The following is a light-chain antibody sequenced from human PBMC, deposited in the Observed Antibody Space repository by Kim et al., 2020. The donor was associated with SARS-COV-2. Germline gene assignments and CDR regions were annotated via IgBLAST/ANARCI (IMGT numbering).Light chain of an antibody. CDR3: QSADSSGTVV. V-gene: IGLV3-25*03. CDR2: KDS. Sequence: SYELTQPPSVSVSPGQTARITCSGDALPKQYAYWYQQEPGQAPVLVIYKDSERPSGIAERFSGSSSGTTVTLTISGVQAEDEADYYCQSADSSGTVVFGGGTQLTVL. J-gene: IGLJ2*01. CDR1: ALPKQY.